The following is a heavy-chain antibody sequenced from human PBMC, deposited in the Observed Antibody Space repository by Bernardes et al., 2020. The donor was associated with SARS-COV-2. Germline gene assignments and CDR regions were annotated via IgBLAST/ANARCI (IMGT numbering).Heavy chain of an antibody. CDR2: TYFRSKWYN. CDR3: ARGIDGYLLH. J-gene: IGHJ4*02. D-gene: IGHD5-12*01. CDR1: WDSVSSNRAA. V-gene: IGHV6-1*01. Sequence: SQTLSLTCAISWDSVSSNRAAWNLLRQSPSRGLEWLGRTYFRSKWYNEYAISVKSRGTITPDTTKNQFSLQLNSVTPEDTAVYYCARGIDGYLLHWGQGTLVTVSS.